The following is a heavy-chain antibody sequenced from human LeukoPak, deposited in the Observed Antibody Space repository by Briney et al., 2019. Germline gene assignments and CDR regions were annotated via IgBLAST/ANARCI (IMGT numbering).Heavy chain of an antibody. D-gene: IGHD6-13*01. Sequence: SVKVSCKASGGTFSSYAISWVRQAPGQGLEWMGGIIPIFGTANYAQKFQGRVTITTDESTSTAYMELSSLRSEDTVVYYCARDTQYSSSWYGFDYWGQGTLVTVSS. CDR3: ARDTQYSSSWYGFDY. J-gene: IGHJ4*02. CDR2: IIPIFGTA. V-gene: IGHV1-69*05. CDR1: GGTFSSYA.